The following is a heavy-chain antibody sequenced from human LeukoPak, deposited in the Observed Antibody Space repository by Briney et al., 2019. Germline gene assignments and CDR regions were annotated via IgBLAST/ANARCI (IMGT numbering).Heavy chain of an antibody. V-gene: IGHV2-5*08. J-gene: IGHJ4*02. CDR3: AHIISSRFDY. CDR2: IYWDDDK. CDR1: GDSVSSYYW. D-gene: IGHD6-13*01. Sequence: TLSLTCTVSGDSVSSYYWSWIRQPPGKALEWLALIYWDDDKRYSPFLKSRLTITKDTSKNQVVLIMTNMGPVDTATYYCAHIISSRFDYWGQGTLVTVSS.